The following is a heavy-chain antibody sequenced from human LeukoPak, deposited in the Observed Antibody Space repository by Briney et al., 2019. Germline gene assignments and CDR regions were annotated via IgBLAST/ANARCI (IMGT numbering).Heavy chain of an antibody. V-gene: IGHV3-23*01. CDR1: GFTFSAYA. CDR2: LSGSGAGT. J-gene: IGHJ4*02. Sequence: GVSLSLSCAASGFTFSAYALGWVRQAPGRGLEWVATLSGSGAGTYYSDSVQGRFTISRDNSKRTLFLQMNSLRAEDTAFYYCAKAELGVDTFFDYWGQGTLVTVSS. D-gene: IGHD3-3*01. CDR3: AKAELGVDTFFDY.